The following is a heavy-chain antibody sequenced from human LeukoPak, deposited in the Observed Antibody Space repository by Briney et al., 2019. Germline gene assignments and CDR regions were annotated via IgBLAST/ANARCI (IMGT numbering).Heavy chain of an antibody. J-gene: IGHJ6*02. Sequence: GGSLRLSCAASGFTFSSYAMSWVRQAPGKGLEWVSAISGSGGSTYYADSVKGRFTISRDNSKNTLYLQMNSLRAEDTAVYYCAKTVTTVPGYYYGMDVWGQGTTVTVSS. CDR1: GFTFSSYA. V-gene: IGHV3-23*01. CDR2: ISGSGGST. D-gene: IGHD4-17*01. CDR3: AKTVTTVPGYYYGMDV.